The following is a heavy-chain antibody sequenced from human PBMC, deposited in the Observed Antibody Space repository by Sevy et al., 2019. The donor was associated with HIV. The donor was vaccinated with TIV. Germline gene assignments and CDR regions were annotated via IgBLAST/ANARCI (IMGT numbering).Heavy chain of an antibody. CDR3: AKDNRPATMSNSSYYYYYGMDV. CDR2: ISWNSVSL. V-gene: IGHV3-9*01. CDR1: GFSFGDYA. Sequence: GGSLRLSCAASGFSFGDYAMHWVRQAPGKGLEWVSGISWNSVSLDYADSVKGRFTISRDNAKNSLFLQMNRLRGEDTALYYCAKDNRPATMSNSSYYYYYGMDVWGQGTTVTVSS. D-gene: IGHD6-6*01. J-gene: IGHJ6*02.